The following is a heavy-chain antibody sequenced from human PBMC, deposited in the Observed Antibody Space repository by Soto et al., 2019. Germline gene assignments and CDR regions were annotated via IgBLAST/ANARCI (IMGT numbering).Heavy chain of an antibody. D-gene: IGHD6-6*01. CDR2: ISYDGSNK. CDR3: ARENSIAARPSWFDP. V-gene: IGHV3-30-3*01. J-gene: IGHJ5*02. CDR1: GFTFSSYA. Sequence: QVQLVESGGGVVQPGRSLRLSCAASGFTFSSYAMHWVRQAPGKGLEWVAVISYDGSNKYYADSVKGRFTISRDNSKNTLDLQMNSLRAEDTAVYYCARENSIAARPSWFDPWGQGTLVTVSS.